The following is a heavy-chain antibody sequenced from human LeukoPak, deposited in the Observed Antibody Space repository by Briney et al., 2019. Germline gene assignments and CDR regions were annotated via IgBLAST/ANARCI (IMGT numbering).Heavy chain of an antibody. CDR3: TRLVTGDKKDY. V-gene: IGHV3-73*01. CDR2: IRSKANSYAT. CDR1: GFTFSGSA. J-gene: IGHJ4*02. D-gene: IGHD7-27*01. Sequence: PGGSLKLSCAASGFTFSGSAMHWVRQASGKGLEWVGRIRSKANSYATAYAASVKGRFTISRDDSKNTAYLQMNSLKTEDTAVYYCTRLVTGDKKDYWGQGTLVTASS.